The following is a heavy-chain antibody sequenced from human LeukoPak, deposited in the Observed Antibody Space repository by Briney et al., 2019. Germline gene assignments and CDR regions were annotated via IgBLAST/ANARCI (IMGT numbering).Heavy chain of an antibody. D-gene: IGHD1-26*01. CDR2: ISWNSGSI. CDR3: ARTSLIVGATLYYFDY. CDR1: GFTFDDYA. Sequence: PGGSLRLSCAASGFTFDDYAMHWVRQAPGKGLEWVSGISWNSGSIGYADSVKGRFTISRDNAKNSLYLQMNSLRAEDTAVYYCARTSLIVGATLYYFDYWGQGTLVTVSS. V-gene: IGHV3-9*01. J-gene: IGHJ4*02.